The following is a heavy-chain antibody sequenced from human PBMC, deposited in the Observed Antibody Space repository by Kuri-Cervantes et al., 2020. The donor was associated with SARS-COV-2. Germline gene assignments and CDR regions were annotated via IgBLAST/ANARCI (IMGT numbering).Heavy chain of an antibody. CDR3: ARAFIHYYYYMDV. V-gene: IGHV3-21*01. J-gene: IGHJ6*03. Sequence: GGSLRLSCAASGFTFSSYSMNWVRQAPGKGLEWVSSISSSSSYIYYADSVKGRFTISRDNAKNSLCLQMNSLRAEDTAVYYCARAFIHYYYYMDVWGKGTTVTVSS. CDR1: GFTFSSYS. D-gene: IGHD3-16*02. CDR2: ISSSSSYI.